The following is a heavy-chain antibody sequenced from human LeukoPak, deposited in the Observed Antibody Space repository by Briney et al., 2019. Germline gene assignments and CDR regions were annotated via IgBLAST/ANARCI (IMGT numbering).Heavy chain of an antibody. D-gene: IGHD2-2*01. V-gene: IGHV3-48*02. CDR1: GFSFSSYG. CDR2: ISSSSSTI. CDR3: ARRCSSTSCYYYYGMDV. J-gene: IGHJ6*02. Sequence: GRSLRLSCAASGFSFSSYGMHWVRQAPGEGLEWVSYISSSSSTIYYADSVKGRFTISRDNAKNSLYLQMNSLRDEDTAVYYCARRCSSTSCYYYYGMDVWGQGTTVTVSS.